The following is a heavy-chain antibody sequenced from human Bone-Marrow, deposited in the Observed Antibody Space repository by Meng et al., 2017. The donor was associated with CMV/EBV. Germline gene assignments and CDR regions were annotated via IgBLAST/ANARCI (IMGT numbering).Heavy chain of an antibody. V-gene: IGHV3-11*04. D-gene: IGHD3-10*01. Sequence: GESLKISCAASGFTFSDYYMSWIRQAPGKGLEWVSYISSSGSTIYYADPVKGRFTISRDNAKNSLYLQMNSLRAEDTAVYYCARERGYYGSGSYWTYYYYGMDVWGQGTTVTVSS. CDR1: GFTFSDYY. J-gene: IGHJ6*02. CDR2: ISSSGSTI. CDR3: ARERGYYGSGSYWTYYYYGMDV.